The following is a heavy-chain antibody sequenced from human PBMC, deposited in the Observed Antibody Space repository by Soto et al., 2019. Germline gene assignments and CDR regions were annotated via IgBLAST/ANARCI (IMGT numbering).Heavy chain of an antibody. CDR3: ARESKRGCYQRSSFDY. CDR1: GGTFSSYA. V-gene: IGHV1-69*13. J-gene: IGHJ4*02. Sequence: SVKVSCKASGGTFSSYAISWVRQAPGQGLEWMGGIIPIFGTANCAQKFQGRVTITADESTSTAYMELSSLRSEDTAVYYCARESKRGCYQRSSFDYWGQGTLVTVSS. CDR2: IIPIFGTA. D-gene: IGHD1-26*01.